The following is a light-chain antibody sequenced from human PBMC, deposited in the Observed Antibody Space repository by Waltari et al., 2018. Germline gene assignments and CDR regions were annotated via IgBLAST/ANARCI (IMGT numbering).Light chain of an antibody. J-gene: IGLJ3*02. V-gene: IGLV1-47*01. Sequence: SVLTQPPSASGAPGQRVTISCSGTTSNIGNNYVFWYQQLPGTAPQLLIYRNNQRPSGVPDRFSGAKSGTSASLDISGLRSEDEAEYYCAVWDDSLSVVFGGGTKLTVV. CDR3: AVWDDSLSVV. CDR2: RNN. CDR1: TSNIGNNY.